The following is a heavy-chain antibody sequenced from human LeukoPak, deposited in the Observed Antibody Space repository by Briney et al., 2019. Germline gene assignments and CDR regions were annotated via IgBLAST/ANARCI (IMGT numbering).Heavy chain of an antibody. V-gene: IGHV3-48*03. D-gene: IGHD2-8*01. CDR1: GFTFLSYE. CDR3: VIIDLSGMQWALAY. Sequence: PGGSLGLSCAVSGFTFLSYEMNWVRQAPGKGLEWVSYISSNGGTTYYADSVKGRFTISRDDVKNSLYLQMNSLRAEDTGIYYCVIIDLSGMQWALAYWGQGALVIVSS. CDR2: ISSNGGTT. J-gene: IGHJ4*02.